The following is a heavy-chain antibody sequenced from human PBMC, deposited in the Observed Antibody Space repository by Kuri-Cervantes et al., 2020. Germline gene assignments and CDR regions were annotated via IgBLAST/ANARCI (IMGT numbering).Heavy chain of an antibody. CDR1: GFTFSSYW. V-gene: IGHV3-7*01. CDR2: IKQDGREK. Sequence: GESLKISCAASGFTFSSYWMGWVRQAPGKGLEWVANIKQDGREKYYVDSVKGRFTISRDNAKNSLYLQMNSLRAEDTAVYYCARGHNVFDYWGQGTLVTVSS. D-gene: IGHD1-1*01. J-gene: IGHJ4*02. CDR3: ARGHNVFDY.